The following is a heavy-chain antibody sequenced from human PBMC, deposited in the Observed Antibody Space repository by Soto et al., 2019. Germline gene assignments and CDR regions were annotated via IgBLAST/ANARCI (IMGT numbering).Heavy chain of an antibody. Sequence: QITLRESGPTLVKPTETLTLTCTFSGFSLSSSGVAVGWFRLPPGKALEWLGLIYWNDDRRYIPSPRSSLTITWDTSRNQVVLTMTNMDPMDTATYYCAHMSSTVTTGYFDFWGQGALVTVAS. D-gene: IGHD4-17*01. CDR3: AHMSSTVTTGYFDF. J-gene: IGHJ4*02. CDR1: GFSLSSSGVA. CDR2: IYWNDDR. V-gene: IGHV2-5*01.